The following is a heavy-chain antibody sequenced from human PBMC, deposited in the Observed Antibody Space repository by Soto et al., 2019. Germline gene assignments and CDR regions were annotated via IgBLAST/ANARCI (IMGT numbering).Heavy chain of an antibody. J-gene: IGHJ4*02. CDR2: ISAYNGNT. CDR1: GYTFTSYG. Sequence: QVQLVQSGAEVKKPGASVKVSCKASGYTFTSYGISWVRQAPGQGLEWMGWISAYNGNTNHAQKLQGRDTMTTDTCTRTAYMELRIQRSDDTTVYYCARDGRWDLVRRVLVACAYWGQGTLVTVSS. D-gene: IGHD6-13*01. V-gene: IGHV1-18*01. CDR3: ARDGRWDLVRRVLVACAY.